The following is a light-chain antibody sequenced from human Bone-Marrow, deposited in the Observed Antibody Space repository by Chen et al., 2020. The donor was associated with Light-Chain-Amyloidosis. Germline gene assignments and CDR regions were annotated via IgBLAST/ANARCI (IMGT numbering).Light chain of an antibody. CDR3: QQYWGGALT. CDR1: QSVLSTSDNKNY. Sequence: DIVMTQSPDSLAVSLGERATINCKSSQSVLSTSDNKNYLAWYQQKPGQPPKLLIYWASIRESGVPDRFSGSGSGTDFTLTISTLQAEDVAVYFCQQYWGGALTFGGGTKVEIK. V-gene: IGKV4-1*01. CDR2: WAS. J-gene: IGKJ4*01.